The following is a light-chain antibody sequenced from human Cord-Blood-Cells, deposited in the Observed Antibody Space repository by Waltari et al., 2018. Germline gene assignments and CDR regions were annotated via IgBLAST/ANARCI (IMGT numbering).Light chain of an antibody. CDR1: QSISSY. Sequence: DIQMTQSPSSLSASVGDRVTITCRASQSISSYLNWYQQKPGKAPKLLIYAASSLQSGVPARFSGGGSGTDFTLTISSLQPEYFATYYCQQSYSTPWTVGQGTKVEIK. V-gene: IGKV1-39*01. J-gene: IGKJ1*01. CDR2: AAS. CDR3: QQSYSTPWT.